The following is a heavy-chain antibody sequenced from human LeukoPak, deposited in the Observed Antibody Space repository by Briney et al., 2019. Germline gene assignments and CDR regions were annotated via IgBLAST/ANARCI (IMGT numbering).Heavy chain of an antibody. CDR2: IYYSGST. D-gene: IGHD1-14*01. V-gene: IGHV4-31*03. J-gene: IGHJ4*02. CDR3: AREDVLDRRNIDY. Sequence: SQTLSLTCTVSGRSISSGGYYWSWIRQHPGKGLEWIGYIYYSGSTYYNPSLKSRVTISVDTSKNQFSLKLSSVTAADTAVYYCAREDVLDRRNIDYWGQGTLVTVS. CDR1: GRSISSGGYY.